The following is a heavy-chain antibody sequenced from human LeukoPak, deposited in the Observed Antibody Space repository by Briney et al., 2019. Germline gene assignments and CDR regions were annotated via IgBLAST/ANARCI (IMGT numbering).Heavy chain of an antibody. J-gene: IGHJ4*02. Sequence: SETLSLTCAVYGGSCSGYYWSWIRQPPGKGLEWIGEINHSGSTNYNPSLKSRVTISVDTSKNQFSLKLSSVTAADTAVYYCARYRYDFWSGYNFDYWGQGTLVTVSS. D-gene: IGHD3-3*01. CDR3: ARYRYDFWSGYNFDY. CDR2: INHSGST. V-gene: IGHV4-34*01. CDR1: GGSCSGYY.